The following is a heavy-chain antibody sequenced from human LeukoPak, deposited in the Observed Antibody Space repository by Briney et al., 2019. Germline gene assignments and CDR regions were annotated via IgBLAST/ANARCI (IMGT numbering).Heavy chain of an antibody. J-gene: IGHJ4*02. CDR2: ISGSNDNP. CDR3: ARDGTSTDDY. Sequence: ASVKVSCKTSGYTFSNFGISWARQAPGQGLEWMGWISGSNDNPNYGQKFQGRFTMTTDSSTSTAYMELRNLRSDDTAVCYCARDGTSTDDYWGQGTLVTVSS. CDR1: GYTFSNFG. D-gene: IGHD2-2*01. V-gene: IGHV1-18*01.